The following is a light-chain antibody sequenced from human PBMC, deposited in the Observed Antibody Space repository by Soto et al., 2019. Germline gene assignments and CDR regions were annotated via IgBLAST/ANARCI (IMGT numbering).Light chain of an antibody. CDR3: QQYNSYPWT. CDR2: DAS. Sequence: GDRVTITCRASQSFSSWLAWYQQKPGKAPKLLIYDASSLQIGVPSRFSGSGSGTEFTLTITSLQPDDFATYYCQQYNSYPWTFGQGTKVDIK. J-gene: IGKJ1*01. V-gene: IGKV1-5*01. CDR1: QSFSSW.